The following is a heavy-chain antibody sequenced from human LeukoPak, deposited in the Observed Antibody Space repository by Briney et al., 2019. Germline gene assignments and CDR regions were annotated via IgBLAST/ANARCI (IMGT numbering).Heavy chain of an antibody. D-gene: IGHD1-26*01. CDR3: ARDAGRAGDAFDI. CDR2: INKDGSEK. Sequence: GGSLRLSCAASGFTFRSYWMSWVRQAPGKGLEWVASINKDGSEKYYVDSVKGRFTFSRDNAKNSLYLQMNSLRVEDTAMYYCARDAGRAGDAFDIWGQGTMVTVSS. V-gene: IGHV3-7*03. CDR1: GFTFRSYW. J-gene: IGHJ3*02.